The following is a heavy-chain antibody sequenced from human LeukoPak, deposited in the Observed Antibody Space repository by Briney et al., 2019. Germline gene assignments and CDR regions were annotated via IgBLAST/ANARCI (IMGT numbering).Heavy chain of an antibody. CDR1: GGSISTYY. CDR3: ASPILSN. Sequence: MPSETLSLTCTVSGGSISTYYWSWIRQPPGKGLEWIGEINHSGSTNYNPSLKSRVTISVDTSKNQFSLKLSSVTAADTAVYYCASPILSNWGQGTLVTVSS. V-gene: IGHV4-34*01. D-gene: IGHD3-10*01. CDR2: INHSGST. J-gene: IGHJ4*02.